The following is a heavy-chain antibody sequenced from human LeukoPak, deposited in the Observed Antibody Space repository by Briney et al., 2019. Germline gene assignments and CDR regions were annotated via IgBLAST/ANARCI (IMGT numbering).Heavy chain of an antibody. CDR2: IIPIFGTA. D-gene: IGHD4-23*01. CDR1: GGTFSNYA. CDR3: ARGWLAETTVVTPYNY. Sequence: SVKVSCKASGGTFSNYAISWVRQAPGQGLEWMGGIIPIFGTAHYAQKFQGRVTITTDESTSTAYMELSSLRSEDTAVYYCARGWLAETTVVTPYNYWGQGTLVTVSS. J-gene: IGHJ4*02. V-gene: IGHV1-69*05.